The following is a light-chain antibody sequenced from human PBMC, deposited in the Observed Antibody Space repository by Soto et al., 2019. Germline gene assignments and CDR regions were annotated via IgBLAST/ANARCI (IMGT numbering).Light chain of an antibody. CDR2: GNS. V-gene: IGLV1-40*01. J-gene: IGLJ2*01. CDR3: QSYDSSLSVYVV. Sequence: QPVLTQPPSVSGAPGQRVTISCTGSSSNIGAGYAVHWYQQLPGTAPKLLIYGNSNRPSGVPDRFSGSKSGTSASLAITGLQAEDEADYYCQSYDSSLSVYVVFGGGTKLTVL. CDR1: SSNIGAGYA.